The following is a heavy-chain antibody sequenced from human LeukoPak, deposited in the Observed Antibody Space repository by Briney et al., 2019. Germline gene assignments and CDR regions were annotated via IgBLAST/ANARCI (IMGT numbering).Heavy chain of an antibody. CDR1: GFIFSRYG. V-gene: IGHV3-30*03. CDR3: ARDRYCSGGSCQSIDY. CDR2: ISYDGSNK. J-gene: IGHJ4*02. Sequence: GGSLRLSCAASGFIFSRYGMHWVRQAPGKGLEWVAVISYDGSNKYYADSVKGRFTISRDNSKNTLYLQMNSLRAEDTAVYYCARDRYCSGGSCQSIDYWGQGTLVTVSS. D-gene: IGHD2-15*01.